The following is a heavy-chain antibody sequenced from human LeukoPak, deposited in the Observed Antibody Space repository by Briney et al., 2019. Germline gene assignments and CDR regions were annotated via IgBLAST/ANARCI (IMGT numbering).Heavy chain of an antibody. D-gene: IGHD5-18*01. CDR2: IYPGDSDT. CDR1: GYSFTSYW. V-gene: IGHV5-51*01. CDR3: ARQTPVDTAMVTSMDY. J-gene: IGHJ4*02. Sequence: GESLKISCKGSGYSFTSYWIGWVRQMPGKGLEWMGIIYPGDSDTRYSPSFQGQVTISADKSITTAYLQWSSLKASDTAMYYCARQTPVDTAMVTSMDYWGQGTLVTVSS.